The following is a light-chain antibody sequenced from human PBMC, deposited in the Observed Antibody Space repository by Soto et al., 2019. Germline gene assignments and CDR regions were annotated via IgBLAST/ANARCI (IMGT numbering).Light chain of an antibody. J-gene: IGKJ5*01. V-gene: IGKV3-15*01. CDR3: QQLNSYPL. CDR1: QSININ. CDR2: GAS. Sequence: EILMTQSPATLSVSLGERVTLSCRASQSININLAWYQQTPGQSPRLLIYGASTRATDVPARFSGSGSGTYFTLTISSLQPEDFATYYCQQLNSYPLFGQGTRLEIK.